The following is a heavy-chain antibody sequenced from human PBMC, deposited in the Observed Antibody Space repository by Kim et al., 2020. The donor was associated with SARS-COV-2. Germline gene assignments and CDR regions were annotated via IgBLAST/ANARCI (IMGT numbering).Heavy chain of an antibody. D-gene: IGHD1-1*01. CDR3: ARAER. J-gene: IGHJ4*02. Sequence: KEDGSEKYYQDSVKGRFTISRDNAKNSLYLQMNSLRAEDTAVYYCARAERWGQGTLVTVSS. CDR2: KEDGSEK. V-gene: IGHV3-7*01.